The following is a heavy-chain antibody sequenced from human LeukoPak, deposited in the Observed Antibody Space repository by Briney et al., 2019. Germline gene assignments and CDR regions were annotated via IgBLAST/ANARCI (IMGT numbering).Heavy chain of an antibody. CDR2: IKKDGSEK. Sequence: GGSLRLSCAASGFTFSSYWMSWVRQAPGKGLEGVANIKKDGSEKYYVDSVKGRFTISRDNAKNSLYLQMNSLRAEDTAVYYCARDGEYSSSSAAFDIWGQGTMVTVSS. CDR3: ARDGEYSSSSAAFDI. J-gene: IGHJ3*02. V-gene: IGHV3-7*01. CDR1: GFTFSSYW. D-gene: IGHD6-6*01.